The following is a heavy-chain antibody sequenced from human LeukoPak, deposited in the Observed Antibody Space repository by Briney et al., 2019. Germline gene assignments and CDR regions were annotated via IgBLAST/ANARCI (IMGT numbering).Heavy chain of an antibody. V-gene: IGHV4-38-2*02. CDR3: ARGNVGDTAMGIDY. Sequence: SETLSLTCTVSGYSISSDYYWGWIRQPPGKGLEWIGSIYHSGSTYYNPSLKSRVTISVDTSKNQFSLKLSSVTAADTAVYYCARGNVGDTAMGIDYWGQGTLVTVSS. CDR2: IYHSGST. J-gene: IGHJ4*02. CDR1: GYSISSDYY. D-gene: IGHD5-18*01.